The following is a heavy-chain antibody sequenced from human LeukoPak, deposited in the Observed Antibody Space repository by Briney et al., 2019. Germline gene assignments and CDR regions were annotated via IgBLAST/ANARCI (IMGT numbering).Heavy chain of an antibody. Sequence: GGSLRLSCAASGFTFSGSAMHRVRPASGKGLEWVGRIRSKANSYATAYAASVKGRFTISRDDSKNTAYLQMNSLKTEDTAVYYCTRQGYCSGGSCYLGTKWFDPWGQGTLVTVSS. CDR3: TRQGYCSGGSCYLGTKWFDP. CDR2: IRSKANSYAT. J-gene: IGHJ5*02. D-gene: IGHD2-15*01. CDR1: GFTFSGSA. V-gene: IGHV3-73*01.